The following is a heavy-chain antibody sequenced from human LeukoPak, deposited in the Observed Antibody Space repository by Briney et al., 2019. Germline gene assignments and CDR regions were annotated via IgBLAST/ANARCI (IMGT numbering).Heavy chain of an antibody. J-gene: IGHJ3*02. CDR2: ISSSSSYI. V-gene: IGHV3-21*01. CDR3: AKFPLGSSWYGHDAFDI. CDR1: GFTFSSYS. Sequence: GGSLRLSCAASGFTFSSYSMNWVRQAPGKGLEWVSSISSSSSYIYYADSVKGRFTISRDNSKNTLYLQMNSLRAEDTAVYYCAKFPLGSSWYGHDAFDIWGQGTMVTVSS. D-gene: IGHD6-13*01.